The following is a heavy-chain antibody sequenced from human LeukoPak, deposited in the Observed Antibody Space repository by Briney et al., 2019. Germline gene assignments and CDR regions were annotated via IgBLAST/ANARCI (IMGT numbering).Heavy chain of an antibody. Sequence: GGSLRLSCAASGFTFDRFTIHWVRQTPGKGLVWVSRINSDGSSTSYADSVKGRFTISRDNAKNTLYLQMNSLRAEDTAVYYCARGAGIYYTTGWTGWFDPWGQGTLVTVTS. D-gene: IGHD6-19*01. CDR3: ARGAGIYYTTGWTGWFDP. CDR1: GFTFDRFT. V-gene: IGHV3-74*01. CDR2: INSDGSST. J-gene: IGHJ5*02.